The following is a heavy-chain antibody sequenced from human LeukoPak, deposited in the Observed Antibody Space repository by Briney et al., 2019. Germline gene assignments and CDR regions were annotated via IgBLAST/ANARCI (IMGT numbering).Heavy chain of an antibody. V-gene: IGHV3-7*01. Sequence: PGGSLRLSCAASGFTFSSYWMTWVRQAPGKGLEWVANIKPDGSEKSYVDSVRGRFTISRDNAKNSLYLQMNSLRAEDTAVYYCARDATRGVTHYYYYYGMDVWGQGTTVTVSS. CDR3: ARDATRGVTHYYYYYGMDV. CDR2: IKPDGSEK. CDR1: GFTFSSYW. D-gene: IGHD3-10*01. J-gene: IGHJ6*02.